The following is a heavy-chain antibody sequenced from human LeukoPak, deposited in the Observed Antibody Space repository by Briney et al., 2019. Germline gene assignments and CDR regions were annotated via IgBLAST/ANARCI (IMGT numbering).Heavy chain of an antibody. CDR2: MYDSGST. J-gene: IGHJ5*02. CDR3: ARTLEYSSSSFDP. CDR1: GGSISSHY. Sequence: PSETLSLTCTVSGGSISSHYWSWIRQPPGKGLEWIGYMYDSGSTKYNPSLKSRVTISVDTSKNQFSLKLSSVTAADTAVYYCARTLEYSSSSFDPWGQGTLVTVSS. D-gene: IGHD6-6*01. V-gene: IGHV4-59*11.